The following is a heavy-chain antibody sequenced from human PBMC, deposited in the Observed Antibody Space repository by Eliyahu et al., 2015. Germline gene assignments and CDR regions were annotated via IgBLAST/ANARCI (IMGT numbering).Heavy chain of an antibody. V-gene: IGHV3-30*11. CDR2: ISYDGSNK. CDR1: GFPFSSYA. CDR3: ARTIQAAGYFEY. J-gene: IGHJ4*02. Sequence: QVQLVESGGGVVQPGRSLRLSCAASGFPFSSYAMHWVRQAPGKGLEWVAVISYDGSNKYYADSVKGRFTISRDNSKNTLYLQMNSLRPEDTAVYYCARTIQAAGYFEYWGQGTLVTVSS. D-gene: IGHD6-13*01.